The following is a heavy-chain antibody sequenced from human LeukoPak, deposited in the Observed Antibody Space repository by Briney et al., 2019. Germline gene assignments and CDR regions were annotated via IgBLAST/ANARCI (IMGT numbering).Heavy chain of an antibody. D-gene: IGHD6-19*01. Sequence: SETLSLTCTVSGGSISSGSYYWSWIRQPAGKGLEWIGRIYTSGSTNYNPSLKSRVTISVDTSKNQFSLKLSSVTAADTAVYYCARVGVAGIGYWGQGTLVTVSS. CDR1: GGSISSGSYY. J-gene: IGHJ4*02. CDR3: ARVGVAGIGY. CDR2: IYTSGST. V-gene: IGHV4-61*02.